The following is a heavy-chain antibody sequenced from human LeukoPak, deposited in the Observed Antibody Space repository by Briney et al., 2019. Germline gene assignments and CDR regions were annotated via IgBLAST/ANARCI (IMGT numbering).Heavy chain of an antibody. V-gene: IGHV4-34*01. J-gene: IGHJ4*02. CDR3: ARRAGRLQDGFDY. D-gene: IGHD2-15*01. CDR2: INHSGST. Sequence: PSETLSLTCAVYGGSLSGYYWSWIRQPPGKGLEWIGEINHSGSTNYNPSLKSRVTISVDTSKNQFSLKLSSVTAADTAVYYCARRAGRLQDGFDYWGQGSLVTVSS. CDR1: GGSLSGYY.